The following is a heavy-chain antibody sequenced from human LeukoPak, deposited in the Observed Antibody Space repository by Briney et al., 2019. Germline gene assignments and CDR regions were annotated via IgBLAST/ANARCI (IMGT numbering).Heavy chain of an antibody. V-gene: IGHV3-7*03. J-gene: IGHJ4*02. CDR1: EFSFSSHW. D-gene: IGHD3-10*01. Sequence: GGSLRLSCAGSEFSFSSHWMSWVRQAPGKGLEWVANIKEDGTETFYVDSVKGRFTVSRDNAKNSLYLQMNSLRAEDTALYYCAKDRDYGSGSYLDYWGQGTLVTVSS. CDR3: AKDRDYGSGSYLDY. CDR2: IKEDGTET.